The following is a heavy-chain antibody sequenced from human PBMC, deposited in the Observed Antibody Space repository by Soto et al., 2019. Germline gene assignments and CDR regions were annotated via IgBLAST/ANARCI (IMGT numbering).Heavy chain of an antibody. J-gene: IGHJ6*03. Sequence: GESLKISCAASGFTFSNAWMSWVRQAPGKGLEWVGRIKSKTDGGTTDYAAPEKGRFTISRDDSKNTLYLQMNSLKTEDTAVYYCTTDPIAARPDYYYYYYMDVWGKGTTVTVSS. CDR2: IKSKTDGGTT. CDR3: TTDPIAARPDYYYYYYMDV. D-gene: IGHD6-6*01. V-gene: IGHV3-15*01. CDR1: GFTFSNAW.